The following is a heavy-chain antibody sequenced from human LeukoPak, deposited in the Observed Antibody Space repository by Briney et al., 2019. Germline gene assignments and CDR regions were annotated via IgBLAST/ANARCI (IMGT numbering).Heavy chain of an antibody. D-gene: IGHD5-18*01. CDR2: ISYSGTT. Sequence: SETLSLTCTVSGGSISSYYWSWIRQPPGRGLEWIGYISYSGTTYYNPSLKSRVTISLQMSQNQFSLRLNSVTAADTATYYCARENSYGTRYFDYWGQGTPVTVSS. CDR3: ARENSYGTRYFDY. V-gene: IGHV4-59*06. J-gene: IGHJ4*02. CDR1: GGSISSYY.